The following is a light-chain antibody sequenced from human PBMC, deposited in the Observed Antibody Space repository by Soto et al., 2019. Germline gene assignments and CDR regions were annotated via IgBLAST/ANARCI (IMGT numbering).Light chain of an antibody. CDR1: QSISNY. Sequence: DIQMTQSPSSLSASVGDRVTITCRASQSISNYLNWYQQRPGKAPKLLIYAASNLQSGVPSRFSGSGSGTDFTLTVNSLQPEDFATYYCQQSYSAPRTFRQGTKLEIK. CDR2: AAS. J-gene: IGKJ2*01. V-gene: IGKV1-39*01. CDR3: QQSYSAPRT.